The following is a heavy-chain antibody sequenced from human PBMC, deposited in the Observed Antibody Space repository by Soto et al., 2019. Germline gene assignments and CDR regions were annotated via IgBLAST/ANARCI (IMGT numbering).Heavy chain of an antibody. CDR2: IYYSGST. Sequence: SATLSLTCTVSGGSISSYYWSWIRQPPGKGLEWIGYIYYSGSTNYNPSLKSRVTISVDTSKNQFSLKLSSVTAADTAVYYCAIDRGDYDNVFDEWGQGTLATVS. CDR3: AIDRGDYDNVFDE. J-gene: IGHJ4*02. D-gene: IGHD4-17*01. V-gene: IGHV4-59*01. CDR1: GGSISSYY.